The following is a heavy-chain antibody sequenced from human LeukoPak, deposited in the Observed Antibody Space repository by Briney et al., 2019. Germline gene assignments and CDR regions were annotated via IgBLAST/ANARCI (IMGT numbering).Heavy chain of an antibody. V-gene: IGHV3-30*04. Sequence: GGSLRLSCAASGFTFSSYAMHWVRQAPGKGLEWVAVISYDGSNKYYADSVKGRFTISRDNSKNMLYLQMNSLRAEDTAVYYCARDSLGMVRGVISQYYYGMDVWGKGTTVTVSS. CDR1: GFTFSSYA. J-gene: IGHJ6*04. CDR3: ARDSLGMVRGVISQYYYGMDV. CDR2: ISYDGSNK. D-gene: IGHD3-10*01.